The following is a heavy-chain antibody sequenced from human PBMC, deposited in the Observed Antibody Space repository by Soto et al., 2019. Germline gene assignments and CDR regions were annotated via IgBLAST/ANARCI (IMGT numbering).Heavy chain of an antibody. J-gene: IGHJ4*02. CDR2: IYPGDSDT. Sequence: PGESLKISCKGSGYSFTSYWIGWVRQMPGKGLEWMGIIYPGDSDTRYSPSFQGQVNISADKSISTAYLQWSSLKASDTAMYYCARPHSSTLTGGNFDYWGQGTLVTVSS. V-gene: IGHV5-51*01. D-gene: IGHD3-9*01. CDR1: GYSFTSYW. CDR3: ARPHSSTLTGGNFDY.